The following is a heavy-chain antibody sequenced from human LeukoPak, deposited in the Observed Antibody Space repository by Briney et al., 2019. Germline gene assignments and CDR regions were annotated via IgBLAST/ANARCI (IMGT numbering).Heavy chain of an antibody. V-gene: IGHV1-69*05. CDR1: GGTFTSYA. Sequence: SVKVSCKASGGTFTSYAISWVRQAPGQALEWMGGIIPIFGTANYAQKFQGRVTITTDESTSTAYMELSSLRSEDRAVYYCARAFYGDYVAGDYWGQGTLVTVSS. J-gene: IGHJ4*02. CDR3: ARAFYGDYVAGDY. CDR2: IIPIFGTA. D-gene: IGHD4-17*01.